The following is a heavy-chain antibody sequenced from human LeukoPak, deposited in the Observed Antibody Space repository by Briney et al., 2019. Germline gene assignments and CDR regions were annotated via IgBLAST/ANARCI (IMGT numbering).Heavy chain of an antibody. CDR2: ISSSGSTI. V-gene: IGHV3-48*03. Sequence: GGSLRLSCAAYGFTFSSYVMHWVRQAPGKGLEWVSYISSSGSTIYYADSVKGRFTISRDNAKNSLYLQMNSLRAEDTAVYYCAELGITMIGGVWGKGTTVTISS. CDR3: AELGITMIGGV. CDR1: GFTFSSYV. J-gene: IGHJ6*04. D-gene: IGHD3-10*02.